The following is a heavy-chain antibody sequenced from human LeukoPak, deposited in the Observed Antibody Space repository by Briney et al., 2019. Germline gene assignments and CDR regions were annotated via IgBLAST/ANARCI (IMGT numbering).Heavy chain of an antibody. V-gene: IGHV3-21*04. CDR3: ARAPGRDGYNLDY. CDR1: GFTFSSYN. J-gene: IGHJ4*02. Sequence: PGGSLRLSCAASGFTFSSYNMNWVRQAPGKGLEWVSSITSTSDSIYYADSVKGRFTISRDNAKNSLYLQMNSLRAEDTAVYYCARAPGRDGYNLDYWGQGTLVTVSS. D-gene: IGHD5-24*01. CDR2: ITSTSDSI.